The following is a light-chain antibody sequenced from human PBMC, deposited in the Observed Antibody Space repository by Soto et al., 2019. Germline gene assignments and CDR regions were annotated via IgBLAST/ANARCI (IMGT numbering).Light chain of an antibody. CDR1: QSVRSTY. Sequence: EIVLTQSPGTLSLSPGERATLSCRASQSVRSTYLAWYQQKPGQAPRLLIYGASSRATGIPDRFSGSGSGTDFTLTISRLEPEDFAVYYWQQYGNSPLTFGGGTKVEIK. CDR3: QQYGNSPLT. V-gene: IGKV3-20*01. CDR2: GAS. J-gene: IGKJ4*01.